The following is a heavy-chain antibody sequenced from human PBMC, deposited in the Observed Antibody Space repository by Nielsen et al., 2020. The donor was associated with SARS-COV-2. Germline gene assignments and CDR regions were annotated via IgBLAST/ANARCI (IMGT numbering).Heavy chain of an antibody. V-gene: IGHV3-30*03. CDR3: ARASLDEGDYGPTTYYPDY. D-gene: IGHD4-17*01. CDR2: VSYDGRNQ. J-gene: IGHJ4*02. CDR1: GFIFTSHA. Sequence: GESLKISCAASGFIFTSHAMHWVRQAPGKGLEWVAVVSYDGRNQYYTDSVKGRFTISRDNSKNTLYLQMNSLRAEDTAVYYCARASLDEGDYGPTTYYPDYWGQGTLVTVSS.